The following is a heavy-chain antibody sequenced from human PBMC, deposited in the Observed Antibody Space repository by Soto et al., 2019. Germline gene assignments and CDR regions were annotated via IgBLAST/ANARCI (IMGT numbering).Heavy chain of an antibody. Sequence: AASVKVSCKASGGTFSSYAISWVRQAPGQGLEWMGGIIPIFGTANYAQKFQGRVTITADESTSTAYMELSSLRSEDTAVYYCARDPTHGMDVWGQGTTVTVSS. V-gene: IGHV1-69*13. CDR1: GGTFSSYA. D-gene: IGHD4-4*01. CDR2: IIPIFGTA. CDR3: ARDPTHGMDV. J-gene: IGHJ6*02.